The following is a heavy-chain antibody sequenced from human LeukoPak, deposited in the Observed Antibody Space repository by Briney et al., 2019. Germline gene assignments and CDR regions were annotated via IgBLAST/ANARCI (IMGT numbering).Heavy chain of an antibody. CDR2: IYTSGIT. Sequence: SQTLSLTCTVSGGSIISGSYYWSWIRQPAGKGLEWIGRIYTSGITNYNPSLKSRVTISVDTSKNQFSLKLSSVTAADTAVYYCARDATIFGQGYWGQGTLVTVSS. D-gene: IGHD3-3*01. CDR3: ARDATIFGQGY. J-gene: IGHJ4*02. CDR1: GGSIISGSYY. V-gene: IGHV4-61*02.